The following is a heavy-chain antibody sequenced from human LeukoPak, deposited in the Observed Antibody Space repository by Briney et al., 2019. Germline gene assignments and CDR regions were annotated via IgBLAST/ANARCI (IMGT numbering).Heavy chain of an antibody. Sequence: SETLSLTCAVYGGSFSGYYWSWIRQPPGKGLEWIGEINRSGSTNYNPSLKSRVTISVDTSKNQFSLKLSSVTAADTAVYYCARGRGSGYYLPYYYYYMDVWGKGTTVTVSS. J-gene: IGHJ6*03. CDR2: INRSGST. CDR3: ARGRGSGYYLPYYYYYMDV. D-gene: IGHD3-22*01. CDR1: GGSFSGYY. V-gene: IGHV4-34*01.